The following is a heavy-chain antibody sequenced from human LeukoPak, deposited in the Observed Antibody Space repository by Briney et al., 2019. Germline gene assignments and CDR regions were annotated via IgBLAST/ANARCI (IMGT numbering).Heavy chain of an antibody. Sequence: ASVKVSCKSSGYTFISYAMHWVRQAPGQRLEWMGWMNAGNGNTKYSQKFQGRVTITRDTSASTAYIELSSLRSEDMAVYYCARGIAAHTPFDYWGQGTLVTVSS. V-gene: IGHV1-3*03. J-gene: IGHJ4*02. CDR1: GYTFISYA. CDR3: ARGIAAHTPFDY. D-gene: IGHD6-6*01. CDR2: MNAGNGNT.